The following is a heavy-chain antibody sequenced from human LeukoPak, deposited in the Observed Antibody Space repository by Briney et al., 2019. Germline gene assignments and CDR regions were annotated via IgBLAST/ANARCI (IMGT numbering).Heavy chain of an antibody. V-gene: IGHV1-46*01. Sequence: ASVKVSCKASGYTFTSYYIHWVRQAPGQGLEWMGIINPSGGSTTYAQQFQGRLTMTTDTSTSTVYMELSSLRSEDTAVYYCARESPPQHRRGLFDHWGQGTLVTVSS. CDR3: ARESPPQHRRGLFDH. CDR1: GYTFTSYY. CDR2: INPSGGST. J-gene: IGHJ4*02. D-gene: IGHD1-1*01.